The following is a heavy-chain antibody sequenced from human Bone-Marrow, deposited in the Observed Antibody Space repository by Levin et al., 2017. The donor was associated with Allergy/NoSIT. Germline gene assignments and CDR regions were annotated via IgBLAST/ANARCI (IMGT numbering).Heavy chain of an antibody. Sequence: GGSLRLSCAASGFTFSSYAMSWVRQAPGKGLEWVSAISGSGGSTYYADSVKGRFTISRDNSKNTLYLQMNSLRAEDTAVYYCAKLDSLGYCSGGSCFEDIWGQGTMVTVSS. V-gene: IGHV3-23*01. CDR3: AKLDSLGYCSGGSCFEDI. CDR2: ISGSGGST. CDR1: GFTFSSYA. J-gene: IGHJ3*02. D-gene: IGHD2-15*01.